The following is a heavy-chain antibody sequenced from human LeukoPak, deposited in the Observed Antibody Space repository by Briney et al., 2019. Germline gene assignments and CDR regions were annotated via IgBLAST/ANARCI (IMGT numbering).Heavy chain of an antibody. J-gene: IGHJ4*02. V-gene: IGHV3-23*01. CDR3: AAGIGAAFDY. Sequence: PGGSLRLSCAASGFDFSTYAINWVRQAPGRGLEWVSAISGSGGSTYYADSVKGRFTISRDNSKNTLYLQMNSLRAEDTAVYYCAAGIGAAFDYWGQGTLVTVSS. CDR1: GFDFSTYA. CDR2: ISGSGGST. D-gene: IGHD3-10*01.